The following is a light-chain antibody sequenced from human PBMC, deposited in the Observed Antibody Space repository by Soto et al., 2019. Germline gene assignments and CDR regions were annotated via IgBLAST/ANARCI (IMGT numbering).Light chain of an antibody. J-gene: IGKJ4*01. Sequence: DIQLTQSPSFLSASVGDRVTITCRASQGISSYLAWYQQKPGKAPKLLLYAASTLQSGVPSRFSGSGSGTEFTLTISSLQPEEFATYYCQQLNSYPLTFGGGTKVEIK. CDR2: AAS. CDR3: QQLNSYPLT. CDR1: QGISSY. V-gene: IGKV1-9*01.